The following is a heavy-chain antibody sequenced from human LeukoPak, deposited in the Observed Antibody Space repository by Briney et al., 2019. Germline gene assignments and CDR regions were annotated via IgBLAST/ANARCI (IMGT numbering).Heavy chain of an antibody. Sequence: SETLSLTCAVYGGSFSGYYWSWIRQPPGKGLEWIGEINRSGSTNYNPSLKSRVTISVDTSKNQFSLQLNSVTPEDTAVYYCARGGSIAVADFDYWGQGTLVTVSS. J-gene: IGHJ4*02. V-gene: IGHV4-34*01. CDR2: INRSGST. CDR3: ARGGSIAVADFDY. D-gene: IGHD6-19*01. CDR1: GGSFSGYY.